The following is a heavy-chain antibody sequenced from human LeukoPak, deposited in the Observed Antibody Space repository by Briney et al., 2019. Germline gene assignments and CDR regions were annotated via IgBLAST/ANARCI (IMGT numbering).Heavy chain of an antibody. CDR1: GGTFSSYA. CDR2: IIPIFGTA. D-gene: IGHD6-19*01. J-gene: IGHJ4*02. CDR3: ARSYLAGTGYYFDY. V-gene: IGHV1-69*06. Sequence: VASVKVSCKASGGTFSSYAISWVRQAPGQGLEWMGGIIPIFGTANYAQKFQGRVTITADKSTSTAYMELSSLRSEDTAVYYCARSYLAGTGYYFDYWGQGTPVTVSS.